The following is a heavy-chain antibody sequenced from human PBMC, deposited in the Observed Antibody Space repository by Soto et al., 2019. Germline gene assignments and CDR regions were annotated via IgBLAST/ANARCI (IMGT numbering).Heavy chain of an antibody. D-gene: IGHD3-10*01. CDR3: AGRRGGGGY. J-gene: IGHJ4*02. CDR1: GFTVSNNY. V-gene: IGHV3-53*01. Sequence: EVQLVESGGGLIQPGGSLRLSCAVSGFTVSNNYMSWVRQAPGKGLEGVSVIYSGGYTAYGDSVKGRFTISRDNSKNTFYFQINRRGARDPAVFYGAGRRGGGGYWGQGTLVTVSS. CDR2: IYSGGYT.